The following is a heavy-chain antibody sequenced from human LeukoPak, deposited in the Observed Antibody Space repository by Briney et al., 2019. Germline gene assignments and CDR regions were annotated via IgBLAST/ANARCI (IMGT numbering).Heavy chain of an antibody. D-gene: IGHD3-3*01. CDR2: IYYSGST. CDR1: GGSISSSSYY. Sequence: SETLSLTCTVSGGSISSSSYYWGWIRPPPGKGLEWIGSIYYSGSTYYNPSLKSRVTISVDTSKNQFSLKLSSVTAADTAVYYCARHPLGNYYDFWSGYPNWFDPWGQGTLVTVSS. V-gene: IGHV4-39*01. CDR3: ARHPLGNYYDFWSGYPNWFDP. J-gene: IGHJ5*02.